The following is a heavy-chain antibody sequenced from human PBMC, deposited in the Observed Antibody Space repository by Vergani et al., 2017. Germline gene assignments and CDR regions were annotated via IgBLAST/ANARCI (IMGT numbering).Heavy chain of an antibody. J-gene: IGHJ6*03. CDR3: ARDKLHDYGAGSYYSRGAGYMDV. V-gene: IGHV3-33*01. Sequence: QVQLVESGGGVVQPGRSLRLSCAASGFTFSSYGMHWVRQAPGKGLEWVAIIWYDGSNKYYADSVKGRFTISRDNSKNTLYLQMNSLRAEDTAVYYCARDKLHDYGAGSYYSRGAGYMDVWGKGTTVTVSS. D-gene: IGHD3-10*01. CDR2: IWYDGSNK. CDR1: GFTFSSYG.